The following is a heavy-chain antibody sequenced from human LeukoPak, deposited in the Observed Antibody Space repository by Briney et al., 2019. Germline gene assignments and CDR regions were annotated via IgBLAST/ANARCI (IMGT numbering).Heavy chain of an antibody. V-gene: IGHV4-39*01. D-gene: IGHD6-19*01. CDR1: GGSISNRNYH. CDR3: ARNIAVAGRGDYMDV. Sequence: SETLSLTCTVSGGSISNRNYHWGWIRQPPGKGLEWIGSICSSGSAYYNPSLKNRVTISVDTSKNQFSLKLSSVTAADTAVYYCARNIAVAGRGDYMDVWGKGTTVTISS. J-gene: IGHJ6*03. CDR2: ICSSGSA.